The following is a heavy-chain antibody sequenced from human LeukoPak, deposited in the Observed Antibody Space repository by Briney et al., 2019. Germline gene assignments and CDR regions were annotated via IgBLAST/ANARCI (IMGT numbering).Heavy chain of an antibody. CDR1: GGSISTYY. V-gene: IGHV4-59*08. Sequence: SETLSLTCTVSGGSISTYYWSWIRQPPGKGLEWIGYIYYSGSTNYNPSLKSRVTISVDTSKNQFSLKLSSVTAADTAVYYCVRGGRDVVFYWGQGTLVTVSS. J-gene: IGHJ4*02. D-gene: IGHD2-15*01. CDR3: VRGGRDVVFY. CDR2: IYYSGST.